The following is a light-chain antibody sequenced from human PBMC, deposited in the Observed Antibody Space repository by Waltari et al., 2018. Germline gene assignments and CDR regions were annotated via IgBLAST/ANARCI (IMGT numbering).Light chain of an antibody. J-gene: IGLJ2*01. CDR2: DND. CDR3: VAWDHSLSAVL. Sequence: QSVLPQPPSVSAAPGQKVTISCSGSRSNIGNKYVSWYQQLPGTAPKLLIYDNDKRYSGIPDRFSGSKSSTSATLGITGLQTGDEADYYCVAWDHSLSAVLFGGGTKLTVL. CDR1: RSNIGNKY. V-gene: IGLV1-51*01.